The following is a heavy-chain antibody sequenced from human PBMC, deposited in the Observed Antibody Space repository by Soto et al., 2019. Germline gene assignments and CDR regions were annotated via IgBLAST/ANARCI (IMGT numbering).Heavy chain of an antibody. J-gene: IGHJ6*02. CDR1: GFTFSVYA. D-gene: IGHD2-2*01. V-gene: IGHV3-48*02. Sequence: PGGSLRLSCAATGFTFSVYAMTWVRQAPGKGLEWVSYISSSSSTIYYADSVKGRFTISRDNAKNTLYLQMNSLRDEDTAVYYCATYSSSTSCYDASLGMDVWGQGTTVTVSS. CDR3: ATYSSSTSCYDASLGMDV. CDR2: ISSSSSTI.